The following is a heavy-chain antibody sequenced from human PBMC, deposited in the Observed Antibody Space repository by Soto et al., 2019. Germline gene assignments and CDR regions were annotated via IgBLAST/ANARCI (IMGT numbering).Heavy chain of an antibody. J-gene: IGHJ5*02. D-gene: IGHD3-10*01. Sequence: SETLSLTCTVSGGSISSSSYYWGWIRQAPGKGLEWIGSSYYSGGTYYNPSLKSRVTISVDTSKNQFSLKLSSVTAADTAVYYCARHHTDHYYYGSGSYFNWFDPWGQGTLVTVSS. CDR3: ARHHTDHYYYGSGSYFNWFDP. V-gene: IGHV4-39*01. CDR2: SYYSGGT. CDR1: GGSISSSSYY.